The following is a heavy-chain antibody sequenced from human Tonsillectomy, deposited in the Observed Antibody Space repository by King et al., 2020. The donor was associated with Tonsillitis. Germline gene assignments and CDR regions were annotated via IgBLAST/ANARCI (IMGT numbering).Heavy chain of an antibody. CDR1: GASIRSYY. CDR2: IYNSGST. D-gene: IGHD3-10*01. J-gene: IGHJ4*02. Sequence: VQLQESGPGLVKPSETLSLTCTVSGASIRSYYWNWVRQPPGKGLEWIGYIYNSGSTNYNPSLKSRVTISVDTSKDQLSLTLSSVTAADTAVYYCARGRGISPWGGSGSSYFDYWGQGTLVTVSS. V-gene: IGHV4-59*01. CDR3: ARGRGISPWGGSGSSYFDY.